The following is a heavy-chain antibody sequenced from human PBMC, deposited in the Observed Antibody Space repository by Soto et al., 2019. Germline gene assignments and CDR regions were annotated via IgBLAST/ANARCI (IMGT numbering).Heavy chain of an antibody. CDR1: GGTFSSYA. CDR3: ARDMGYCSSTSCSLFDY. Sequence: QVQLVQSGAEVKKPGSSVKVSCKAYGGTFSSYAISWVRQAPGQGLEWMGGIIPIFGTANYAQKFQGRVTITADKSTSTAYMELSSLRSEDTAVYYCARDMGYCSSTSCSLFDYWGQGTLVTVSS. CDR2: IIPIFGTA. J-gene: IGHJ4*02. D-gene: IGHD2-2*01. V-gene: IGHV1-69*06.